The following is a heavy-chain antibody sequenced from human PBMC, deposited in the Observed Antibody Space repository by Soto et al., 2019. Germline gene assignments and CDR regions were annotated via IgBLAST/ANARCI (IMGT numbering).Heavy chain of an antibody. J-gene: IGHJ5*02. D-gene: IGHD5-12*01. CDR2: IKYDGSEE. Sequence: GGSVRVTCAGSAFTLSDYRMSWARQAPGKGLEWVANIKYDGSEEYYVDSVRGRFTISRDNAMNSLHLQMNSLRADYTAAYYCARFASGKSASTWGQGTLVTVSS. CDR3: ARFASGKSAST. CDR1: AFTLSDYR. V-gene: IGHV3-7*05.